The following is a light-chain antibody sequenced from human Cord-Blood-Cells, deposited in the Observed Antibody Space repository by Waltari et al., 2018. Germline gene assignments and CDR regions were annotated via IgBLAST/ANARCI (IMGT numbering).Light chain of an antibody. Sequence: EIVLTQSPPTLSLSPGERATLSCRPSQPVSSYLAWYKQEPGQAPRLLIYDASNRATGIPARFSGSGSGTDFTLTISSLEPEDCAVYYCQQRSNWPPWTFGQGTKVEIK. CDR2: DAS. V-gene: IGKV3-11*01. CDR3: QQRSNWPPWT. J-gene: IGKJ1*01. CDR1: QPVSSY.